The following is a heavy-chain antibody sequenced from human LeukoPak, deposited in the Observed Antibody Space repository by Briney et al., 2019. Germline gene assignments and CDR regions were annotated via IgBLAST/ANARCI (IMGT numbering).Heavy chain of an antibody. V-gene: IGHV4-39*07. D-gene: IGHD6-13*01. Sequence: SETLSLTCTVSGGSISSSSYYWGWIRQPPGKGLEWIGSIYYSGSTYYNPSLKSRVTISVDTSKNQFSLKLSSVTAADTAVYYCARDYSSWYGFDYWGQGTLVTVSS. CDR3: ARDYSSWYGFDY. CDR1: GGSISSSSYY. J-gene: IGHJ4*02. CDR2: IYYSGST.